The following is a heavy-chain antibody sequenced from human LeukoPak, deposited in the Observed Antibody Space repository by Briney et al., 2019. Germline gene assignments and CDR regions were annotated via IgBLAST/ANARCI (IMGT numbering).Heavy chain of an antibody. CDR3: AKDRFLGAVAGPVDY. Sequence: GGSLRLSCAASGFTFSSYAMSWVRQAPGKGLEWVSIISNSGSGTYYADSVKGRFTISRDNSKNTLYLQMNSLRAEDTAVYYCAKDRFLGAVAGPVDYWGQGTLVTVSS. V-gene: IGHV3-23*01. D-gene: IGHD6-19*01. J-gene: IGHJ4*02. CDR1: GFTFSSYA. CDR2: ISNSGSGT.